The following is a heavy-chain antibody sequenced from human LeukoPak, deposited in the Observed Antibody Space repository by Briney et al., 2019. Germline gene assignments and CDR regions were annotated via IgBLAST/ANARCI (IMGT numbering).Heavy chain of an antibody. V-gene: IGHV3-30*18. CDR2: ISDDGRNK. D-gene: IGHD6-13*01. J-gene: IGHJ4*02. CDR1: GFTFNNYD. CDR3: AKDRETTASGTFDF. Sequence: PGRCLRLSCAASGFTFNNYDLHYVPQAPGKGLEYVAVISDDGRNKNYADSAKGRCTISRDSSKNTLYLQKNSLRAEDTGVYFCAKDRETTASGTFDFRGQGPLVTVSS.